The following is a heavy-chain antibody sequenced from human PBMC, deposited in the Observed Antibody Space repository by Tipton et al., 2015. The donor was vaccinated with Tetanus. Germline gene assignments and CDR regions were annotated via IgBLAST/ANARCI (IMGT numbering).Heavy chain of an antibody. CDR1: GYSFTSYW. V-gene: IGHV5-51*01. D-gene: IGHD6-19*01. J-gene: IGHJ5*02. Sequence: VQLVQSGAEVKKPGESLKISCKGSGYSFTSYWIGWVRQMPGKGLEWMGIIYPGDSDTRYSPPCQGQVTISADKSISTAYLQWSSLKASDTAMYYCARLLTIAVAPTGWFDPWGQGTLVTVSS. CDR3: ARLLTIAVAPTGWFDP. CDR2: IYPGDSDT.